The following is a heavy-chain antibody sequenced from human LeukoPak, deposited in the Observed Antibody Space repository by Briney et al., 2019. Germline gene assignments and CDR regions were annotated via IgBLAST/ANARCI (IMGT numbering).Heavy chain of an antibody. V-gene: IGHV1-46*03. J-gene: IGHJ4*02. Sequence: ASVRVSREASGYTFTRFYMHSVTQAPGQGLEWMSIINPSSGGTSSAQKFQCRVTLTRDTSTSTVNMELSSLRSEDTAEYACARESGSSTGSFDYWGQGTLVTVSS. CDR2: INPSSGGT. CDR1: GYTFTRFY. D-gene: IGHD1-26*01. CDR3: ARESGSSTGSFDY.